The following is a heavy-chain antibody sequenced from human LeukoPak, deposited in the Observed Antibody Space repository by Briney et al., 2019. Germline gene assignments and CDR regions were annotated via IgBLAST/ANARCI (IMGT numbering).Heavy chain of an antibody. Sequence: TSQTLSLTCTVSGGSISSGSYYWSWIRQPAGKGLEWIGRIYTSGSTNYNPSLKRRVTISVDTSKNKFSLKLSSVTAADTAVYYCARGRIVVVVAGGQRRYFDLWGRGTLVTVSS. D-gene: IGHD2-15*01. V-gene: IGHV4-61*02. CDR3: ARGRIVVVVAGGQRRYFDL. CDR1: GGSISSGSYY. J-gene: IGHJ2*01. CDR2: IYTSGST.